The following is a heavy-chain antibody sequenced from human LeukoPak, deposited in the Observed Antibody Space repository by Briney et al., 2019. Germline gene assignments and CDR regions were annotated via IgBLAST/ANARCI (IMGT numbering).Heavy chain of an antibody. CDR1: GGSFTSSSYY. CDR3: ARYARWLYYIDS. J-gene: IGHJ4*02. CDR2: IYYSGST. D-gene: IGHD2-8*01. V-gene: IGHV4-39*07. Sequence: SETLSLTCTVSGGSFTSSSYYWGWIRQPPGKGLEWIGSIYYSGSTYYNPSLKSRVTILVDTSKNQFSLKLSSVTAADTAVYYCARYARWLYYIDSWVQGTLVTVSS.